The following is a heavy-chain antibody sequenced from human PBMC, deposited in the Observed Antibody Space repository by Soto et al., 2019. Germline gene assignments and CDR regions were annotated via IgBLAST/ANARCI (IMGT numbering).Heavy chain of an antibody. V-gene: IGHV3-21*01. CDR2: ISTTSTYI. D-gene: IGHD4-17*01. CDR1: GLTFSSYS. Sequence: EVQLVESGGGLVKPGGSLRLSCAASGLTFSSYSMNWVRQAPGKGLEWVSSISTTSTYIYYADSVKGRFTISRDNAKNSLYLQMNSLRAEDTAVYYCAREGSLYGDSVSNCADYWGQGTLVTVSS. J-gene: IGHJ4*02. CDR3: AREGSLYGDSVSNCADY.